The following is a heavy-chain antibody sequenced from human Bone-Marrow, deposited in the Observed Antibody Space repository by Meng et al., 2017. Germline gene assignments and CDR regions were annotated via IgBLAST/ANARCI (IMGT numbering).Heavy chain of an antibody. CDR2: INHSGST. CDR3: ARGIPLPYCSSTSCLNWFDH. Sequence: SETLSLTCAVYGGSFSGYYWSWIRQPPGKGLEWIGEINHSGSTNYNPSLKSRVTISVDTSKNQFSLKLSSVTAADTAVYYCARGIPLPYCSSTSCLNWFDHWGQGTLVTVSS. J-gene: IGHJ5*02. D-gene: IGHD2-2*01. V-gene: IGHV4-34*01. CDR1: GGSFSGYY.